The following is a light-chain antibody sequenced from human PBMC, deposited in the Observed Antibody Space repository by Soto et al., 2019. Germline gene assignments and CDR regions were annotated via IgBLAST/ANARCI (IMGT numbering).Light chain of an antibody. J-gene: IGKJ1*01. V-gene: IGKV3-15*01. CDR3: QQYNNWPPVT. Sequence: EIVMTQSPATLSVSPGERATISCRASQSVSSNLAWYQQKPGQAPRLLISGASTLATGIPARFSGSGSGTEFTLTISSLQSEDFAVYYCQQYNNWPPVTVGQGTKVEI. CDR2: GAS. CDR1: QSVSSN.